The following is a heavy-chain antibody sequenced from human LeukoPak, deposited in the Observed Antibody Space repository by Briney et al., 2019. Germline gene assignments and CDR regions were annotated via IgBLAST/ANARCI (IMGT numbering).Heavy chain of an antibody. D-gene: IGHD3-16*02. J-gene: IGHJ4*02. Sequence: SETLSLTCIVSGDSVSGYYWNWIRQPPGKGLEWIGYTHHSGNTLYNPSLKSRVTISVDTSKNQFSLKLSSVTAADTAVYYCASFGYDYVWGSYRSPYYFDYWGQGTLVTVSS. CDR1: GDSVSGYY. CDR2: THHSGNT. V-gene: IGHV4-59*02. CDR3: ASFGYDYVWGSYRSPYYFDY.